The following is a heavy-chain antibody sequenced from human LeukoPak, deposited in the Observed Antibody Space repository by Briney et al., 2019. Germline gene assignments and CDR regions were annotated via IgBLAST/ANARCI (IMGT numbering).Heavy chain of an antibody. CDR3: ARARGGDCLDY. Sequence: SETLSLTCTVSGGSISSSSYYWGWIRQPPGKGLEWIGSIYYSGSTYYNPSLKSRVTISVDTSKNQFSLKLSSVTAADTAVYYCARARGGDCLDYWGQGTLVTVSS. D-gene: IGHD2-21*01. CDR1: GGSISSSSYY. V-gene: IGHV4-39*07. CDR2: IYYSGST. J-gene: IGHJ4*02.